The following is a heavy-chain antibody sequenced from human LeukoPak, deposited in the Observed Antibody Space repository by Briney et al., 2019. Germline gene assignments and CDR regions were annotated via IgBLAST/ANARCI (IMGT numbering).Heavy chain of an antibody. CDR2: ISGSGGST. J-gene: IGHJ4*02. V-gene: IGHV3-23*01. Sequence: PGGSLRLSCAASGFTFSSYAMSWVRQAPGKGLEWVSAISGSGGSTYYADSVKGRFTISRDNSKNTLYLQMNSLRAEDTAVYYCAEDGGRYFDWLPRPRYYFDYWGQGTLVTVSS. CDR1: GFTFSSYA. D-gene: IGHD3-9*01. CDR3: AEDGGRYFDWLPRPRYYFDY.